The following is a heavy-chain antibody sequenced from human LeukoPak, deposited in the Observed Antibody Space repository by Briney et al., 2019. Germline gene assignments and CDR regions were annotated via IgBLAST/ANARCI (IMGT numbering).Heavy chain of an antibody. J-gene: IGHJ4*02. V-gene: IGHV3-30*04. CDR3: ARDARVGATTGFDY. CDR1: GFTFISYA. D-gene: IGHD1-26*01. Sequence: PRRSLRLSCAASGFTFISYATRSVRQDPGKGLGWVAVISYDGSNKYYADSVKGRFTISRDNSKNTLYLQMNSLRAEDTAVYYCARDARVGATTGFDYWGQGTLVTVSS. CDR2: ISYDGSNK.